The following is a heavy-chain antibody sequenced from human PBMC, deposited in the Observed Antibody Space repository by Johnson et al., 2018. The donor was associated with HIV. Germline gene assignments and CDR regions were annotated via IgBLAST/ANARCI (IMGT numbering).Heavy chain of an antibody. CDR1: GFKFSDFA. CDR2: MSYDGREK. D-gene: IGHD3-9*01. V-gene: IGHV3-30*04. CDR3: ARDLVSHWLNDAFAI. J-gene: IGHJ3*02. Sequence: QEQLVESGGGVVQPGRSLRLSCAASGFKFSDFAMHWVRQIPGKGLEWVAVMSYDGREKYYTDSVKGRFTISRDNSKNTLYLEMNSPRSEDTAVYFCARDLVSHWLNDAFAIWGQGTTVIVSS.